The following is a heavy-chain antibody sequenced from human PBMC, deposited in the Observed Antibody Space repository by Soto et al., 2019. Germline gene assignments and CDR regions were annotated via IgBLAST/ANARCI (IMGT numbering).Heavy chain of an antibody. CDR2: FRGRGGGR. J-gene: IGHJ6*02. CDR1: GFTFSSYA. D-gene: IGHD3-16*01. CDR3: AKAHYDYVWGSYSGDYYYGMDV. Sequence: EVQLLESGGGLVQPGGSLRLSCAASGFTFSSYAMRWFRQAPGKGLEWVSAFRGRGGGRSYAESGRGRFTTSRDNSKNTLYLQMNSLRAEDTAVYYCAKAHYDYVWGSYSGDYYYGMDVWGQGTTVTVSS. V-gene: IGHV3-23*01.